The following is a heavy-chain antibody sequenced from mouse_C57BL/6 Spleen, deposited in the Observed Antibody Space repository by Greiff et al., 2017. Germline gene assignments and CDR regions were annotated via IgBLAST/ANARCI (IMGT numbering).Heavy chain of an antibody. CDR2: IYPGSGNT. Sequence: QVQLQQSGAELVRPGASVKLSCKASGYTFTDYYINWVKQRPGQGLEWIARIYPGSGNTYYNEKFKGTATLTAEQSSSTTYMQLSRLTSEYSAVYFCAMGRNAMDYWGQGTSVTVSS. CDR3: AMGRNAMDY. J-gene: IGHJ4*01. V-gene: IGHV1-76*01. CDR1: GYTFTDYY.